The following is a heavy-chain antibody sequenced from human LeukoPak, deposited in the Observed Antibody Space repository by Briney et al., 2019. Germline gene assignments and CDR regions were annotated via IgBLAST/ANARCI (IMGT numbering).Heavy chain of an antibody. Sequence: SGTLSLTCTVSGGSISSYYWSWIRQPPGKGLEWIGYIYYSGSTTYNPSLKSRVTISVDTSKNQFSLKLSSVTAADTAVYYCARGRSGYSYVRDAFDIWGQGTMVTVSS. CDR1: GGSISSYY. V-gene: IGHV4-59*01. J-gene: IGHJ3*02. D-gene: IGHD5-18*01. CDR2: IYYSGST. CDR3: ARGRSGYSYVRDAFDI.